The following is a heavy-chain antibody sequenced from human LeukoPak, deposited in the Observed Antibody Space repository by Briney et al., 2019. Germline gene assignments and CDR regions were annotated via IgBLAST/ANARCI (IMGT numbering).Heavy chain of an antibody. CDR1: GFTFSSYS. V-gene: IGHV3-21*01. J-gene: IGHJ4*02. CDR2: ISSSSSYV. CDR3: ARNGLQPEPPFFDY. Sequence: GGSLRLSCAASGFTFSSYSMNWVRQAPGKGLEWVSSISSSSSYVYYADSVKGRFTISRDNAKNSLYLQMNSLRAEDTAVYYCARNGLQPEPPFFDYWGQGTLVTVSS. D-gene: IGHD2-21*01.